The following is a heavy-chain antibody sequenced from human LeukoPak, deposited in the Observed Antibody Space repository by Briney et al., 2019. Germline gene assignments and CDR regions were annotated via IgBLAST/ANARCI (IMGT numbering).Heavy chain of an antibody. V-gene: IGHV1-69*01. CDR3: ATLGYCTNGVCYISGFDP. Sequence: ASVKVSCKASGGTFSSYAISWVRQAPGQGLEWMGGIIPIFGTANYAQKFQGSVTITADESTSTAYMELSSLRSEDTAVYYCATLGYCTNGVCYISGFDPWGQGTLVTVSS. D-gene: IGHD2-8*01. CDR2: IIPIFGTA. J-gene: IGHJ5*02. CDR1: GGTFSSYA.